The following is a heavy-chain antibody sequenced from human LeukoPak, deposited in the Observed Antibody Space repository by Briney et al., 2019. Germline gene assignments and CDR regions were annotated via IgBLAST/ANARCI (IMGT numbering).Heavy chain of an antibody. D-gene: IGHD1-26*01. CDR2: IYHSGST. J-gene: IGHJ3*02. Sequence: SETLSLTCTVSGYSISSGYYWGWIRQPPGKGLEWIGSIYHSGSTYYNPSLKSRVTISVDTSKNQFSLKLSSVTAADTAVYYCAREVVGATNAFDIWGQGTMVTVSS. CDR3: AREVVGATNAFDI. V-gene: IGHV4-38-2*02. CDR1: GYSISSGYY.